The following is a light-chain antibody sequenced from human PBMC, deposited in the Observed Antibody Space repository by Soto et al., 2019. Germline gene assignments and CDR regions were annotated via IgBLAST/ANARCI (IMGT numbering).Light chain of an antibody. CDR3: QQYANSPET. CDR2: SAS. J-gene: IGKJ1*01. V-gene: IGKV3-20*01. Sequence: ETVLTQSPGTLSLSPGERATLSCRASQSVTRSYVSWYQQKPGQAPRLLIYSASSRATGIPDRFSGSGSGTDLTLTISRLEPEDFAVYYCQQYANSPETFGQGTKVEIK. CDR1: QSVTRSY.